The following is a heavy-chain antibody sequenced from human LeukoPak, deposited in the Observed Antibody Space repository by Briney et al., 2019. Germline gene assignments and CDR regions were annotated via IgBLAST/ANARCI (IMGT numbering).Heavy chain of an antibody. J-gene: IGHJ6*02. CDR1: GVTLESYV. V-gene: IGHV3-30*03. CDR3: ARAPAFSSEWIRGSEHYYGLDV. D-gene: IGHD5-18*01. CDR2: ISYDERKT. Sequence: GGSLRLSCVASGVTLESYVFHSVRQTPGKGMEWVAVISYDERKTYYADSVKGRFTISRDNSQKTVYVQMSSLRPEDTAVYYCARAPAFSSEWIRGSEHYYGLDVWGRGTTVTVS.